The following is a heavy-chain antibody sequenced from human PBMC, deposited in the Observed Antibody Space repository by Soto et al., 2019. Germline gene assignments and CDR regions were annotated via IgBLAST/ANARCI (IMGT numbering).Heavy chain of an antibody. J-gene: IGHJ5*02. CDR3: TRRYNCNDNYLDP. D-gene: IGHD1-20*01. Sequence: QLQLQEAGPGLVTPSQALSLTCTVSGASISVHSYYWTWIRQPPGKGLEWIGSSYNSGTTYFKPSLTGRTTIYIDTPKNQSSVRLTSVTAGGTAINYCTRRYNCNDNYLDPWGPGALVTVSS. CDR2: SYNSGTT. V-gene: IGHV4-39*01. CDR1: GASISVHSYY.